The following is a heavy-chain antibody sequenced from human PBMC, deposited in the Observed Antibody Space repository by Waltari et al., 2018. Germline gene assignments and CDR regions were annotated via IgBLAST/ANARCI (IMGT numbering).Heavy chain of an antibody. CDR3: ARGGYDSSWYWRD. V-gene: IGHV3-7*04. CDR1: GFTFSSQW. CDR2: IKRDGSEK. D-gene: IGHD6-13*01. J-gene: IGHJ4*02. Sequence: EVQLVESGGGLVQPGGSLRLSCAASGFTFSSQWMTWVRQAPGEGREWVANIKRDGSEKYHVDSVKGRFTISRDNAKNSLYLQMESLRGEDTAVYYCARGGYDSSWYWRDWGQGTLVTVSS.